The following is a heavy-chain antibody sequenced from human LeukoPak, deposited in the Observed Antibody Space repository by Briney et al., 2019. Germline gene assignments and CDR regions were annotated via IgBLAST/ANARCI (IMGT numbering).Heavy chain of an antibody. D-gene: IGHD6-13*01. J-gene: IGHJ4*02. V-gene: IGHV6-1*01. Sequence: SQTLSLTCAISGGSVSSNNDAWNWIRQSASRGLEWLGRTYYRSKWYNDYAVSVKGRITINPDTSRNQFSLHLNSVTPEDTAVYYCARSAGGTFDYWGQGTLVTVSS. CDR1: GGSVSSNNDA. CDR3: ARSAGGTFDY. CDR2: TYYRSKWYN.